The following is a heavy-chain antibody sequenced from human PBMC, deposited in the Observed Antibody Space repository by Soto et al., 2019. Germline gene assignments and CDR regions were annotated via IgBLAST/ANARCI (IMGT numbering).Heavy chain of an antibody. J-gene: IGHJ4*02. CDR3: AHSAQLPPYDYVWGSYRYQYYFDY. CDR2: IYWDDDK. D-gene: IGHD3-16*02. CDR1: GFSLSTSGVG. V-gene: IGHV2-5*02. Sequence: QITLKESGPPLVKPTQTLTLTCTFSGFSLSTSGVGVGWIRQPPGKALEWLALIYWDDDKRYSPSLKSRLTIPTDTSKSQVVLTLTNMDPVDTAAYYCAHSAQLPPYDYVWGSYRYQYYFDYWGQGTLVTVSS.